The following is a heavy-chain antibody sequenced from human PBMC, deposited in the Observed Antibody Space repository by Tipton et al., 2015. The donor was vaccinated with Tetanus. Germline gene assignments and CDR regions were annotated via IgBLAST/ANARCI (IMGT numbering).Heavy chain of an antibody. J-gene: IGHJ6*02. V-gene: IGHV4-59*01. CDR3: ARERPTGDYDILTGYKGLDV. CDR1: GGSISSYY. D-gene: IGHD3-9*01. Sequence: TLSLTCTVSGGSISSYYWSWIRQPPGKGLEWIGYIYYSGSTNYNPSLKSRVTISVDTSKNQFSLKLSSVTAADTAVYYCARERPTGDYDILTGYKGLDVWGQGTTVTVSS. CDR2: IYYSGST.